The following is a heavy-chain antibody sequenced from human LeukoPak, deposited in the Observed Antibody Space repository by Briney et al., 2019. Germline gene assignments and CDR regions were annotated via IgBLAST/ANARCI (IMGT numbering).Heavy chain of an antibody. CDR3: ATGVDPTSRYYYDSSGYPILDY. Sequence: ASVKVSCKASGYTFTSCAMNWVRQAPGKGLEWMGGFDPEDGETIYAQKFQGRVTMTEDTSTDTAYMELSSLRSEDTAVYYCATGVDPTSRYYYDSSGYPILDYWGQGTLVTVSS. CDR2: FDPEDGET. D-gene: IGHD3-22*01. V-gene: IGHV1-24*01. CDR1: GYTFTSCA. J-gene: IGHJ4*02.